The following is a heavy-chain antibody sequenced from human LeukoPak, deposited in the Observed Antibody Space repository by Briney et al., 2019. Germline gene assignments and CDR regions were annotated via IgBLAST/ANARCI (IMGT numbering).Heavy chain of an antibody. Sequence: SETLSLTCTVSGGSISSYYWSWIRQPPGKGLEWIGYIYYSGSTNYNPSLKSRVTISVDTSKNQFSLRLNSVTAADTAVYYCARAYSIRPVRGYSYGDLGYWGQGTLVTVSS. CDR2: IYYSGST. J-gene: IGHJ4*02. CDR3: ARAYSIRPVRGYSYGDLGY. D-gene: IGHD5-18*01. V-gene: IGHV4-59*12. CDR1: GGSISSYY.